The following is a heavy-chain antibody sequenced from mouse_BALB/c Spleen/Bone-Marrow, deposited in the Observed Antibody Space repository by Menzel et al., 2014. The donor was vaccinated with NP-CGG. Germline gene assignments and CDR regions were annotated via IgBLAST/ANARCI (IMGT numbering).Heavy chain of an antibody. V-gene: IGHV5-17*02. Sequence: EVKLVESGGGLVQPGGSRKLSCAASGFTFSSFGMHWVRQAPEKGLEWVAYISSGSRTIYYADTVKGRFTISRDNPKNTLFLQMTGLRSEDTAMYYCTRGRNWEDFDYWGQGTTLTVSS. CDR3: TRGRNWEDFDY. CDR2: ISSGSRTI. D-gene: IGHD4-1*01. CDR1: GFTFSSFG. J-gene: IGHJ2*01.